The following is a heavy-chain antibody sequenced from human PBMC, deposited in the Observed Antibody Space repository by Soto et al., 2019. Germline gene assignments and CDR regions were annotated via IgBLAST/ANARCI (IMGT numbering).Heavy chain of an antibody. D-gene: IGHD3-10*01. J-gene: IGHJ1*01. CDR2: ISGSGGST. CDR3: TKYHGSGSYSGA. Sequence: GGSLRLSCAASVFTFSSYAMSWVRQAPGKRLELVSAISGSGGSTYYADSVKGRFTISRDNSKNTLYLQMNSLRAEDTAVYYCTKYHGSGSYSGAWGQGTLVTVSS. V-gene: IGHV3-23*01. CDR1: VFTFSSYA.